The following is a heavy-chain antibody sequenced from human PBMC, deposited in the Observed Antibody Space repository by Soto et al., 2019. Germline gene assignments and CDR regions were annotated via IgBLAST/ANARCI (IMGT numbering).Heavy chain of an antibody. CDR2: IYYSGST. Sequence: QLQLQESGPGLVKPSETLSLTCTVSGGSISSSSYYWGWIRQPPGKGLEWIGSIYYSGSTYYNPSLKSRVTISVDTSKNQFSLKLSSVTAADTAVYYCARHRAYGSGSYSHHAFDIWGQGTMVTVSS. CDR1: GGSISSSSYY. V-gene: IGHV4-39*01. J-gene: IGHJ3*02. D-gene: IGHD3-10*01. CDR3: ARHRAYGSGSYSHHAFDI.